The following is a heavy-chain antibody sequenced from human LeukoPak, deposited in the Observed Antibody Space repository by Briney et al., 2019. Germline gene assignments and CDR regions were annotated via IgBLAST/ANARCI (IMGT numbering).Heavy chain of an antibody. CDR2: ISSSGSTI. J-gene: IGHJ4*02. CDR3: ARGARPVAMRNYFDY. V-gene: IGHV3-48*03. D-gene: IGHD2-2*01. CDR1: GFTFSSYE. Sequence: GGSLRLSCAASGFTFSSYEMNWVRQAPGKGLEWVSYISSSGSTIYYADSVKGRFTISRDNAKKSLYLQMSSLRAEDTAVYYCARGARPVAMRNYFDYWGQGTLVTVSS.